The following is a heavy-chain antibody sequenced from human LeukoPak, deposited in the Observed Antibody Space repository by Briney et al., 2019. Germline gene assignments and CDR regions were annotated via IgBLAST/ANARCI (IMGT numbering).Heavy chain of an antibody. V-gene: IGHV3-23*01. J-gene: IGHJ4*02. CDR1: GFTFNSYA. CDR3: AKGSRGSYDY. CDR2: IIDSGIST. Sequence: PGGSLRLSCAASGFTFNSYAMTWVRQAPEKGLEWVSSIIDSGISTYYEDSVKGRFSISRDNSKNTLYLQMNSLRAEDTAVYCCAKGSRGSYDYWGQGTLVTVSS. D-gene: IGHD1-26*01.